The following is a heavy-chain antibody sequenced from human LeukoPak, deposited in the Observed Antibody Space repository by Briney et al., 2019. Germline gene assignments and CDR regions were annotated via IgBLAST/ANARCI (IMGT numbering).Heavy chain of an antibody. CDR2: IRSKAYGGTT. Sequence: GGSLRLSCAASGFTFSDHYMDWVRQAPGKGLEWVGFIRSKAYGGTTEYAASVKGRFTISRDDSKSIAYLQMNSLKTEDTAVYYCTRDPGTAYDSSGHQGYFDYWGQGTLVTVSS. CDR1: GFTFSDHY. V-gene: IGHV3-49*04. J-gene: IGHJ4*02. CDR3: TRDPGTAYDSSGHQGYFDY. D-gene: IGHD3-22*01.